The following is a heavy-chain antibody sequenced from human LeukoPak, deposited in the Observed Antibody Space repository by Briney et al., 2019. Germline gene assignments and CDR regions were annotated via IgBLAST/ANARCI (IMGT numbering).Heavy chain of an antibody. Sequence: GSLRLSCAASGFTFSSYSMNWIRQPPGKGLEWIGYIYYSGSTNYNPSLKSRVTISVDTSKNQFSLKLSSVTAADTAVYYCARSWSYYDSSGYYPKAHWYFDLWGRGTLVTVSS. CDR2: IYYSGST. D-gene: IGHD3-22*01. V-gene: IGHV4-59*08. CDR1: GFTFSSYS. CDR3: ARSWSYYDSSGYYPKAHWYFDL. J-gene: IGHJ2*01.